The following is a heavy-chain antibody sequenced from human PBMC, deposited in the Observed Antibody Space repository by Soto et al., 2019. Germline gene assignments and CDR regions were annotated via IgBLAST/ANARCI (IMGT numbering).Heavy chain of an antibody. D-gene: IGHD2-15*01. J-gene: IGHJ3*02. Sequence: QVQLVESGGGLVKPGGSLRLSCAASGFTFSDYYMSWIRQAPGKGLEWVSYISSSSSYTNYADSVKGRFTISRDNAKNSLYLQMNSLRAEDTAVYYCARDLELFGGGSHAFDIWGQGTMFTVSS. CDR3: ARDLELFGGGSHAFDI. CDR1: GFTFSDYY. CDR2: ISSSSSYT. V-gene: IGHV3-11*06.